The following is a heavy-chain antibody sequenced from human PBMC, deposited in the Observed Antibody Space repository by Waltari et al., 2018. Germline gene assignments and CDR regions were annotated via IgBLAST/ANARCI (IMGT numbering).Heavy chain of an antibody. Sequence: QVQLQESGSGLVKPSEPLSLTCTVSGGSISSYYSSWLRHPPGQGLEWIGYIYYSGSTNYNPSRKSRVTISVDTSKNQFSLKLSSVTAADTAVYYCARFGRDSGTYSDYYYYMDVWGKGTTVTVSS. CDR3: ARFGRDSGTYSDYYYYMDV. CDR2: IYYSGST. V-gene: IGHV4-59*01. J-gene: IGHJ6*03. CDR1: GGSISSYY. D-gene: IGHD1-26*01.